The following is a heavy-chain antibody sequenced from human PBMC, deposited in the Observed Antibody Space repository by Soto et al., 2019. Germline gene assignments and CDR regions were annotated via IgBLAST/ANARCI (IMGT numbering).Heavy chain of an antibody. V-gene: IGHV3-30*18. Sequence: GSLRLSCAASGFTFSSYGMHWVRQAPGKGLEWVAVISYDGSNKYYADSVKGRFTISRDNSKNTLYLQMNSLRAEDTAVYYCAKDGLEDSGSQESRYYYGRDVWGQGTTFTVSS. J-gene: IGHJ6*02. CDR2: ISYDGSNK. D-gene: IGHD6-6*01. CDR3: AKDGLEDSGSQESRYYYGRDV. CDR1: GFTFSSYG.